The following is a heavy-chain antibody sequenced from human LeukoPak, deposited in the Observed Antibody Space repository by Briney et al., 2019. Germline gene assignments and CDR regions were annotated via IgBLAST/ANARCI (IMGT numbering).Heavy chain of an antibody. J-gene: IGHJ4*02. Sequence: GGALRLSCAASGFTFSSYSKNWGRQAPGKGVEGVSSISSSSSYIYYADSVKGRFTISRDNAKNSLYLQMNSLRAEDTAVYYCARIAYSSSSDYWGQGTLVTVSS. CDR1: GFTFSSYS. CDR2: ISSSSSYI. CDR3: ARIAYSSSSDY. D-gene: IGHD6-6*01. V-gene: IGHV3-21*01.